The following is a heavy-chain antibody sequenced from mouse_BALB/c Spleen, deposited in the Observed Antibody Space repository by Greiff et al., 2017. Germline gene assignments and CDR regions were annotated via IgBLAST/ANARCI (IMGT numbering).Heavy chain of an antibody. Sequence: EVQRVESGGGLVKPGGSLKLSCAASGFTFSSYAMSWVRQTPEKRLEWVASISSGGSTYYPDSVKGRFTISRDNARNILYLQMSSLRSEDTAMYYCAPVGGYFDYWGQGTTLTVSS. J-gene: IGHJ2*01. CDR2: ISSGGST. CDR1: GFTFSSYA. V-gene: IGHV5-6-5*01. CDR3: APVGGYFDY. D-gene: IGHD1-3*01.